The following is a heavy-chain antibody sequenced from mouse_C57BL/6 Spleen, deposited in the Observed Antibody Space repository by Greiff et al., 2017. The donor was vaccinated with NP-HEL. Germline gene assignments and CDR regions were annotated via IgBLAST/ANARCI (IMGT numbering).Heavy chain of an antibody. CDR3: ARDQDGYDGYFDV. Sequence: EVQRVESGGGLVKPGGSLKLSCAASGFTFSSYAMSWVRQTPEKRLEWVATISDGGSYTYYPDNVKGRFTISRDNAKNNLYLQMSHLKSEDTAMYYCARDQDGYDGYFDVWGTGTTVTVSS. CDR2: ISDGGSYT. D-gene: IGHD2-2*01. CDR1: GFTFSSYA. J-gene: IGHJ1*03. V-gene: IGHV5-4*01.